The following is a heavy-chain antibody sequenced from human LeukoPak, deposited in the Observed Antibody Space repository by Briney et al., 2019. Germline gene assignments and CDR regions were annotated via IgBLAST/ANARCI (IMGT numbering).Heavy chain of an antibody. V-gene: IGHV3-74*01. CDR2: INSGGSRT. CDR1: GFTFSDYW. Sequence: GGSLTLSCAASGFTFSDYWMHWVRQVPGKGLVWVSRINSGGSRTTYADSVKGRFTISRDNAKNTLYLQMDSLRAGDTGVYYCARSNQADDYWGQGTLVTVSS. D-gene: IGHD1-14*01. J-gene: IGHJ4*02. CDR3: ARSNQADDY.